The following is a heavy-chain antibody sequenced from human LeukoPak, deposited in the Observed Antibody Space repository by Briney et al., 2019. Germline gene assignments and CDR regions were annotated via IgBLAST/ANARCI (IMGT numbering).Heavy chain of an antibody. CDR3: ARGEDTAMVTGGYNWFDP. V-gene: IGHV3-21*01. D-gene: IGHD5-18*01. Sequence: GGSLRLSCAASGFTFSSYSMSWVRQAPGRGLEWVSSISSSGSYIYYADSMESRFTISRDNAKNSLYLQMNSLRAEDTAIYYCARGEDTAMVTGGYNWFDPWGQGTLVTVSS. CDR2: ISSSGSYI. J-gene: IGHJ5*02. CDR1: GFTFSSYS.